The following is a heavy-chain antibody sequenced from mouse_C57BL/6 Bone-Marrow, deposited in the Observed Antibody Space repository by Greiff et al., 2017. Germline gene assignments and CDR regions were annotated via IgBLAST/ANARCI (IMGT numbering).Heavy chain of an antibody. CDR1: GYTFTDDY. D-gene: IGHD1-1*01. Sequence: VQLQQSGAELVKPGASVKISCKASGYTFTDDYINWVKQRPGQGLEWIGKIGPGSRSTYYNEKFKGKATLTADKSSSTAYMQLSSLTSEDSAVYFCAVIYYDGSSYPDDRGQGTTLTVFS. CDR2: IGPGSRST. V-gene: IGHV1-77*01. CDR3: AVIYYDGSSYPDD. J-gene: IGHJ2*01.